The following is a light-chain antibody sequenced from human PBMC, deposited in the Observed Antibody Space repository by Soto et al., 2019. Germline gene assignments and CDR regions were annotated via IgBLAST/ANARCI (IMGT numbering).Light chain of an antibody. CDR2: GAS. Sequence: EIVMTQSPATLSLSPLERSTLSCMASQSVSSNLAWYQQKPGQAPRLLIYGASTRATGIPARFSGSGSGTEFTLTISSLQSEDFAVYYCQQYNNWPQTFGQGTKVDIK. V-gene: IGKV3-15*01. CDR3: QQYNNWPQT. J-gene: IGKJ1*01. CDR1: QSVSSN.